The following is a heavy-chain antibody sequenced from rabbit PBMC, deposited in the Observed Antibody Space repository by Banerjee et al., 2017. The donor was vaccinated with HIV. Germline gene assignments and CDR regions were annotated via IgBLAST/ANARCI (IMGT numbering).Heavy chain of an antibody. Sequence: QEQLVESGGDLVKPGASLTLTCTASGFSFSSRYYMCWVRQAPGKGLEWIGYIDPIFGSTYYANWVNGRFTITSHNAQNTLFLQLNSLTAADTATYFCVRETETYADYTGYGYYFNLWGPGTLVTVS. V-gene: IGHV1S45*01. D-gene: IGHD6-1*01. CDR2: IDPIFGST. CDR3: VRETETYADYTGYGYYFNL. CDR1: GFSFSSRYY. J-gene: IGHJ4*01.